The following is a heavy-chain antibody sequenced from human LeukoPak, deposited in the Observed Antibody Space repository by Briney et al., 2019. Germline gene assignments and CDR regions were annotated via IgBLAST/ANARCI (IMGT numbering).Heavy chain of an antibody. J-gene: IGHJ4*02. CDR3: ATGLYYYDSSGSLGN. D-gene: IGHD3-22*01. CDR1: GLTFTNAW. Sequence: GGSLRLSCAASGLTFTNAWMSWVRQAPGKGLEWVGRIKAKFHGETTDYAAPVKGRFTISRDDSKNTLYLQMNSLRSEDTGVYYCATGLYYYDSSGSLGNWGRGTPVTVSP. CDR2: IKAKFHGETT. V-gene: IGHV3-15*01.